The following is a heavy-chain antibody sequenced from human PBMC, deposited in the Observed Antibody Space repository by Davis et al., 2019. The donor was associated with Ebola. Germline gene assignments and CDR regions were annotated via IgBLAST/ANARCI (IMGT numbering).Heavy chain of an antibody. CDR3: AKDGDYDILTGPQYYFDY. Sequence: PGGSLRLSCAASGFTFSSYGMHWVRQAPGKGLEWVAVIWYDGSNKYYADSVKGRFTISRDNSKNTLYLQMNSLRAEDTAVYYCAKDGDYDILTGPQYYFDYWGQGTLVTVSS. V-gene: IGHV3-33*06. CDR1: GFTFSSYG. CDR2: IWYDGSNK. D-gene: IGHD3-9*01. J-gene: IGHJ4*02.